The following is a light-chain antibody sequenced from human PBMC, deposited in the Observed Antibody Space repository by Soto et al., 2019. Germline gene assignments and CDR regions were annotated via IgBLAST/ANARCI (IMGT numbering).Light chain of an antibody. V-gene: IGKV1-6*01. J-gene: IGKJ4*01. CDR1: QGIRND. CDR3: LQDYNYPPT. Sequence: AIQMTQSPSSLSASVGDRVTITCRASQGIRNDLGWYQQKPGKAPKLLIDAASSLRSGVTSRFSGSASGTDFTLTISSPQPEDFATYYCLQDYNYPPTFGGGTMVEIK. CDR2: AAS.